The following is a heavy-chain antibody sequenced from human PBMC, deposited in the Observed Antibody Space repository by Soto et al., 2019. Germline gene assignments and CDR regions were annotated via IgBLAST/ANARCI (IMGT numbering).Heavy chain of an antibody. V-gene: IGHV4-59*01. CDR3: ARYKSNYYYGMDV. D-gene: IGHD1-20*01. J-gene: IGHJ6*02. CDR2: IYYSGIT. CDR1: GGSISSYY. Sequence: SETLSLTCTVSGGSISSYYWSWIRQPPGKGLEWIVYIYYSGITNYNPSLKSRVTISVDTSKNQFSLKLSSVTAADMALYYCARYKSNYYYGMDVWGQGTTVTVSS.